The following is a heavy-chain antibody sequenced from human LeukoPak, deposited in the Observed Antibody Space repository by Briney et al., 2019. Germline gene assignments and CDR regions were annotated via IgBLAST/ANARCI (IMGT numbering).Heavy chain of an antibody. CDR1: GYTFTSYG. J-gene: IGHJ4*02. D-gene: IGHD3-22*01. V-gene: IGHV1-18*01. CDR3: ARVRPSYYHDSSGYYRPSDY. CDR2: ISAYNGNT. Sequence: GASVKVSCKASGYTFTSYGISWVRQAPGQGLEWMGWISAYNGNTNYAQKLQGRVTMITDTSTSTAYMELRSLRSDDTAVYYCARVRPSYYHDSSGYYRPSDYWGQGTLVTVSS.